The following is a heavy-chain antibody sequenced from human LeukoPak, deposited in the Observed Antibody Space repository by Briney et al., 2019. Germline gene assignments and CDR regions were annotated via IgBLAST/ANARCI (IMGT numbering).Heavy chain of an antibody. CDR1: GYSISSGYY. CDR2: IYHSGRT. Sequence: PSETLSLTCTVSGYSISSGYYWGWIRQPPGKGLEWVGSIYHSGRTYYNPSLKSRVTISVDRSKNQFSLKLSSVTAADTAVYYCARAVAAAGTVIAFDIWGQGTMVTVSS. V-gene: IGHV4-38-2*02. CDR3: ARAVAAAGTVIAFDI. J-gene: IGHJ3*02. D-gene: IGHD6-13*01.